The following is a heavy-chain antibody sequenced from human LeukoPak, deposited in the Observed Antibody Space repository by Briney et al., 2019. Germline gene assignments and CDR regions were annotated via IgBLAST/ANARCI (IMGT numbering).Heavy chain of an antibody. J-gene: IGHJ4*02. Sequence: ASVKVSCKASGYTFTGYAVNWVRQAPGQGLEWMGWINTNTGNPTYAQGFTGRFVFSLDTSVSTAYLQISSLKAEDTAVYYCARGATYYYDSSGYYYWGQGTLVTVSS. CDR2: INTNTGNP. V-gene: IGHV7-4-1*02. D-gene: IGHD3-22*01. CDR1: GYTFTGYA. CDR3: ARGATYYYDSSGYYY.